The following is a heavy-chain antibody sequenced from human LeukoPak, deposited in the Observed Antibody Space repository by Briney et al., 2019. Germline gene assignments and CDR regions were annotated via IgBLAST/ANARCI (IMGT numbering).Heavy chain of an antibody. D-gene: IGHD3-16*01. CDR1: GYTFTGYY. CDR2: INPNSGGT. V-gene: IGHV1-2*02. CDR3: ARVGGRLKGTNWFDP. J-gene: IGHJ5*02. Sequence: GASVKVSCKASGYTFTGYYMHWVRQAPGQGLEWMGWINPNSGGTNYAQKFQGRVTMTRDTSISTAYMELSRLRSDDTAVYYCARVGGRLKGTNWFDPWGQGTLVTVSS.